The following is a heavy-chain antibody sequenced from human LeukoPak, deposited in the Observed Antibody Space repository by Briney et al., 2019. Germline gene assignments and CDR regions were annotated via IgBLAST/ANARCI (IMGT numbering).Heavy chain of an antibody. CDR1: GGSLSGYY. D-gene: IGHD3-22*01. J-gene: IGHJ3*02. CDR2: INHSGST. CDR3: ARGTRKRITMIVGPPGGAFDI. Sequence: SETLSLTCAVYGGSLSGYYWSWIRQPPGKGLKWIGEINHSGSTNYNPSLKSRVTISVDTSKNQFSPKLSSVTAADTAVYYCARGTRKRITMIVGPPGGAFDIWGQGTMVTVS. V-gene: IGHV4-34*01.